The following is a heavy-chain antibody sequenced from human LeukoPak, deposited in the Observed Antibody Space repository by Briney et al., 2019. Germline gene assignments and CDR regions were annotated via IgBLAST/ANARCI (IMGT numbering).Heavy chain of an antibody. CDR3: AVAGTNRLDAFDI. J-gene: IGHJ3*02. Sequence: PGGSLRLSCAAPGITFSTYAMNWVRQAPGKGLEWVSSISSSSSYIYYADSVKGRFTISRDNAKNSLYLQMNSLRAEDTAVYYCAVAGTNRLDAFDIWGQGTMVTVSS. D-gene: IGHD6-19*01. CDR1: GITFSTYA. V-gene: IGHV3-21*01. CDR2: ISSSSSYI.